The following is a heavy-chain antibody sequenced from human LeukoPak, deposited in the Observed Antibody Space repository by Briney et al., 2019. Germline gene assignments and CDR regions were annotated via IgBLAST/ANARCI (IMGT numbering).Heavy chain of an antibody. Sequence: GGSLRLSCTASGFTFSNFWMGWVRQAPGKGLEWVANIKQDETEKFYLGSVKGRFTISRDNAKNSLYLQMNSLRAEDTALYYCAKDSYDFWSGYATFDYWGQGTLVTVSS. V-gene: IGHV3-7*03. D-gene: IGHD3-3*01. CDR2: IKQDETEK. CDR3: AKDSYDFWSGYATFDY. CDR1: GFTFSNFW. J-gene: IGHJ4*02.